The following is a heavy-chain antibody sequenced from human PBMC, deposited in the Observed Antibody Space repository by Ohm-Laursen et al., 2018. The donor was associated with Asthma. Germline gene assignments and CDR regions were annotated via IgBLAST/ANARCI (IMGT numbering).Heavy chain of an antibody. D-gene: IGHD6-6*01. CDR2: ISYDGSNK. V-gene: IGHV3-30*03. CDR3: ARDPFGSSSGY. J-gene: IGHJ4*02. CDR1: GFTFSSYG. Sequence: SLRLSCAASGFTFSSYGMHWVRQAPGKGLEWVAVISYDGSNKYYADSVKGRFTISRDNSKNTLYLQMNSLRAEDTAVYYCARDPFGSSSGYWGQGTLVTVSS.